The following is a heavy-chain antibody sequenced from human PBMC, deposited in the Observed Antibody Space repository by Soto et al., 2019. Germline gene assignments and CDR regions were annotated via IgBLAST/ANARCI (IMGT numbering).Heavy chain of an antibody. J-gene: IGHJ4*02. CDR1: GYTLTGYY. Sequence: ASVKVSCKDSGYTLTGYYMHWVRQAPGQGLEWMGWINPNSGGTNYAQKFQGRVTMTRDTSISTAYMELSRLRSDDTAVYYCASRVSSSRPFDYWGQGTLVTVSS. D-gene: IGHD6-6*01. V-gene: IGHV1-2*02. CDR2: INPNSGGT. CDR3: ASRVSSSRPFDY.